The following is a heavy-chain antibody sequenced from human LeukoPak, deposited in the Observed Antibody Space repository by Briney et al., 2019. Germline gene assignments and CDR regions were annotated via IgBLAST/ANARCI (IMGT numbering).Heavy chain of an antibody. V-gene: IGHV4-34*01. J-gene: IGHJ4*02. D-gene: IGHD1-26*01. Sequence: SETLSLTCAVYGGSFSGYYWSWIRRPPGKGLEWIGTIDHSGSTYYNPSLKSRVTLSVDTSKNHFSLNLRSVTAADTAFYYCARNGGYGKFDYWGQGTLVTVSS. CDR2: IDHSGST. CDR1: GGSFSGYY. CDR3: ARNGGYGKFDY.